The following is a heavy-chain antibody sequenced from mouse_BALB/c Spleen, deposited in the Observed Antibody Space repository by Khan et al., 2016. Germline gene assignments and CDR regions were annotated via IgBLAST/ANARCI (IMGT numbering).Heavy chain of an antibody. D-gene: IGHD1-2*01. V-gene: IGHV1-9*01. CDR2: ILPGSGST. CDR1: GYIFSSYW. CDR3: ARGYRYFFVY. Sequence: QVRLQQSGTELMKPGASVKISCTAAGYIFSSYWIEWIKQRPGHGLEWIGEILPGSGSTNCHEKFKGKATFTADTSSNTAYMQLSSLPVADSAVFYCARGYRYFFVYCGQGPTLTVSS. J-gene: IGHJ2*01.